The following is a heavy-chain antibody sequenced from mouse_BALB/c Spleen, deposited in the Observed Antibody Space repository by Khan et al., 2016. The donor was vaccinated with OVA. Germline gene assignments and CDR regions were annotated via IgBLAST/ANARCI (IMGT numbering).Heavy chain of an antibody. Sequence: LEESGPEVMKPGASVKISCKASGYSFTSYYIHWVMQSHGKSLEWIGYIDPFSGTTTFNQKFKGKATLTVDKSSSTAYIHLRNLTFKDSAVYYCTRHGYVAWFSYWGQGTLVTVS. CDR2: IDPFSGTT. J-gene: IGHJ3*01. CDR1: GYSFTSYY. CDR3: TRHGYVAWFSY. V-gene: IGHV1S135*01. D-gene: IGHD2-2*01.